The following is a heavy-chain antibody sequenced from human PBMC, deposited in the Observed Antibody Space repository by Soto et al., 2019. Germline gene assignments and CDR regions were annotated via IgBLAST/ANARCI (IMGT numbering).Heavy chain of an antibody. CDR2: SYYSGST. D-gene: IGHD2-15*01. CDR1: GGSISSGGYY. V-gene: IGHV4-31*03. CDR3: ARESAGGVVSGLIDV. Sequence: QVQLQESGPGLVKPSQTLSLTCTVSGGSISSGGYYWSWIRQHQGECLEWIGYSYYSGSTYYNPSLKGRVTISVDTSKNQFSLKLSSVTAADTAVYYCARESAGGVVSGLIDVWGQGTTVTVSS. J-gene: IGHJ6*02.